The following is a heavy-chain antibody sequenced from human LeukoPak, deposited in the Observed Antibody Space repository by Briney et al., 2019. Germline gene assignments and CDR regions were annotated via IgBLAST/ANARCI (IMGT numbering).Heavy chain of an antibody. J-gene: IGHJ6*02. V-gene: IGHV6-1*01. CDR3: ARDPGYYYAMDV. D-gene: IGHD2-15*01. CDR2: TYYRSKWYY. CDR1: GDSVSSNTAA. Sequence: SQTLSLTCAISGDSVSSNTAAWNWVRQSPSRGLEWLGRTYYRSKWYYDYATSVSSRIAINPDTSKNLFSLQLNSVTPEVTAVYYCARDPGYYYAMDVWGQGTTVTVSS.